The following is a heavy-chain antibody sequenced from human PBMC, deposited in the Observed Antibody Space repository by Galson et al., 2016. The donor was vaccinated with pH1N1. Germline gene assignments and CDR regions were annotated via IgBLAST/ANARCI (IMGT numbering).Heavy chain of an antibody. CDR1: GDSINRNY. Sequence: SETLSLTCTVSGDSINRNYWSWIRQPPGKGLEWIGYIYYSGTTSYNPSLKSRITISVDSSQGQFSLQLTSVTAADTAVYYCARGGGDLDSWGQGTLVTVSS. V-gene: IGHV4-59*01. J-gene: IGHJ4*02. CDR2: IYYSGTT. CDR3: ARGGGDLDS. D-gene: IGHD2-21*02.